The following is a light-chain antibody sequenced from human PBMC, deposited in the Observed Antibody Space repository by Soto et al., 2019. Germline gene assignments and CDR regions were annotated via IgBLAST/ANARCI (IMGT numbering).Light chain of an antibody. CDR2: DVS. CDR1: SSDVGGYNY. J-gene: IGLJ1*01. CDR3: SSYTSSSTYV. V-gene: IGLV2-14*01. Sequence: QFVLTQPGSVSGSPGQSITISCTGTSSDVGGYNYVSWYQQHPGKAPKLMIYDVSSRPSGVSNRFSGSKSGNTASLTISGLQSEDEADYYCSSYTSSSTYVFGTGTKVTVL.